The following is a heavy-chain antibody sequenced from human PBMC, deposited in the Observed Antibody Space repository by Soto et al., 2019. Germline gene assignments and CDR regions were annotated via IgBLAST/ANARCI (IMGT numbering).Heavy chain of an antibody. V-gene: IGHV3-64D*06. CDR3: VKDRYVDY. CDR2: ISSDGRPT. J-gene: IGHJ4*02. Sequence: GSLRLSCSVSGFTFSAYAMHWVRQAPGKGLEYVSSISSDGRPTYYADSVKGRFTISRDNSKSTLYLQMSSLKAEDTAVYYCVKDRYVDYWGQGTLVTVS. CDR1: GFTFSAYA.